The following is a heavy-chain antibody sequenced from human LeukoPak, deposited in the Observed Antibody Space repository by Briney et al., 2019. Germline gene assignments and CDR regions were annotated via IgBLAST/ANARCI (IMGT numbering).Heavy chain of an antibody. CDR3: AKSRGYGSGSYGDY. V-gene: IGHV3-23*01. CDR2: ISGSGGST. CDR1: GLTFSSYG. D-gene: IGHD3-10*01. J-gene: IGHJ4*02. Sequence: GGSLRLSCAASGLTFSSYGMSWVRQAPGKGLEWVSAISGSGGSTYYADSVKGRFTISRDNSKNTLYLQMNSLRAEDTAVYYCAKSRGYGSGSYGDYWGQGTLVTVSS.